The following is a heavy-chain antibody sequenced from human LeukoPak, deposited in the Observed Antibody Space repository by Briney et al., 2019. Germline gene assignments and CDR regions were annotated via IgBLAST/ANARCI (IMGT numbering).Heavy chain of an antibody. CDR2: ISSSGSYI. J-gene: IGHJ4*02. CDR3: TTAGFTAHDY. V-gene: IGHV3-21*01. Sequence: GGSLRLSCAASGFVFGDYSMNWVRQAPGKGLEWVSSISSSGSYINYADSVKGRFTISRDNARNSLYLQMNSLRAEDTAVYYCTTAGFTAHDYWGQGTLVTVSS. D-gene: IGHD3-10*01. CDR1: GFVFGDYS.